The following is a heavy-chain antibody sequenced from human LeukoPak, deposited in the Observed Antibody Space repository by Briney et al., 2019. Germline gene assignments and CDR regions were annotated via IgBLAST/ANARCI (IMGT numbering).Heavy chain of an antibody. CDR2: INHSGST. D-gene: IGHD5-24*01. V-gene: IGHV4-34*01. CDR3: ARRDRSNYYYYMDV. CDR1: GGSISSYY. Sequence: PSETLSLTCTVSGGSISSYYWSWIRQPPGKGLEWIGEINHSGSTNYNPSLKSRVTISVDTSKNQFSLKLSSVTAADTAVYYCARRDRSNYYYYMDVWGKGTTVTVSS. J-gene: IGHJ6*03.